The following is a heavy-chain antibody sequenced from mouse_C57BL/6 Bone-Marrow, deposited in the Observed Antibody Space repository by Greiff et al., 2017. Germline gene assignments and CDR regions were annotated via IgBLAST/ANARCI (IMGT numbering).Heavy chain of an antibody. CDR1: GFSLSTSGMG. V-gene: IGHV8-12*01. D-gene: IGHD3-2*02. J-gene: IGHJ2*01. CDR3: ARRLDSSGYSHFDY. Sequence: QVTLKVSGPGILQSSQTLSLTCSFSGFSLSTSGMGVSWIRQPSGKGLEWLAHIYWDDDKRYNPSLKSRLTISKDTSRNQVFLKITSVDTADTATYYCARRLDSSGYSHFDYWGQGTTLTVSS. CDR2: IYWDDDK.